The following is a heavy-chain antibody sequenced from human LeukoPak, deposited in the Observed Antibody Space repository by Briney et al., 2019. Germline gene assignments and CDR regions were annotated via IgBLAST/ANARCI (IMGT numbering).Heavy chain of an antibody. CDR1: GFTFSSYG. CDR2: ISYDGSNK. Sequence: SGGSLRLSCAASGFTFSSYGMHWVRQAPGKGLEWVAVISYDGSNKYYADSVKGRFTISRDNSKNTLYLQMNSLRAEDTAVYYCARDLDFYGSGSYGFDIWGQGTMVTVSS. J-gene: IGHJ3*02. D-gene: IGHD3-10*01. V-gene: IGHV3-30*03. CDR3: ARDLDFYGSGSYGFDI.